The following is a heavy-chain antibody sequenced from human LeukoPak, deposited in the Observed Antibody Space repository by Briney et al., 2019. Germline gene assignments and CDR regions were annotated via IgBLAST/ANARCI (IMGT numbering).Heavy chain of an antibody. CDR1: GGSINNYY. J-gene: IGHJ4*02. CDR2: INHSGST. CDR3: ARRGWWELFSTPLDY. V-gene: IGHV4-34*01. Sequence: SETLSLTCTVSGGSINNYYWSWIRQPPGKGLEWIGEINHSGSTNYNPSLKSRVTISVDTSKNQFSLKLSSVTAADTAVYYCARRGWWELFSTPLDYWGQGTLVTVSS. D-gene: IGHD1-26*01.